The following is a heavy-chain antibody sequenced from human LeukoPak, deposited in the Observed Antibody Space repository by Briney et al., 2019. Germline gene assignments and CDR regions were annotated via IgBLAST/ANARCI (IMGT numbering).Heavy chain of an antibody. J-gene: IGHJ4*02. CDR3: ARQGYSGHSQGAADY. Sequence: ASVKVSCRASGYTFTSYGISWVRQAPGQGLKWMGWISTYNGNTNYAQKLHGRVTMTTDTSTSTAYMDLRSLRSDDTAVYYCARQGYSGHSQGAADYWGQGALVTVSS. V-gene: IGHV1-18*01. CDR1: GYTFTSYG. D-gene: IGHD4-23*01. CDR2: ISTYNGNT.